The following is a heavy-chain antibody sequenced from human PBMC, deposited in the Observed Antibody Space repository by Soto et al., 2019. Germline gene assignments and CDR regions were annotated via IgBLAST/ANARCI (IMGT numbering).Heavy chain of an antibody. J-gene: IGHJ5*02. CDR3: ARSAGWYAIQA. Sequence: QVQLQEWGPGLVKPSGTLSLTCAVSGDSVSSPYYWCWVRQSPGRGLEWIGEVFYTGTTSYNPSLRSRVTISMDKSINQFSTDLSSVTAADTAVYYCARSAGWYAIQAWGPGTLVIVSS. D-gene: IGHD6-13*01. V-gene: IGHV4-4*02. CDR1: GDSVSSPYY. CDR2: VFYTGTT.